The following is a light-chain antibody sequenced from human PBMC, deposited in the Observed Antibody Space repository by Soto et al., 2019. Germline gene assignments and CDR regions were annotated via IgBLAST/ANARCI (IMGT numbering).Light chain of an antibody. CDR2: GTS. V-gene: IGKV3-20*01. J-gene: IGKJ1*01. CDR1: QSVSSN. CDR3: QQYGSSPRT. Sequence: EIVLTQSPGTLSVSPWERATLFCRASQSVSSNLAWYQQKPGQAPRLLIYGTSNRATGIPDRFSGSGSGTDFSLTISSLEPGDLAVYYCQQYGSSPRTFGQGTKVDIK.